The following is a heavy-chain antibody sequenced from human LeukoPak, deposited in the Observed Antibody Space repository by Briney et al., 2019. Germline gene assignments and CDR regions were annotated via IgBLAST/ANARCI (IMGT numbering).Heavy chain of an antibody. Sequence: GGSLRLSCAASGFTFSSYAMSWVRQAPGKGLEWVSAISGSGGSTYYADSVKGRFTISRDNSKNTLYLQMNSLRAEDTAVYYCAKTCCIEWLLTYYFDYWGQGTLVTVSS. CDR2: ISGSGGST. D-gene: IGHD3-3*01. CDR3: AKTCCIEWLLTYYFDY. CDR1: GFTFSSYA. J-gene: IGHJ4*02. V-gene: IGHV3-23*01.